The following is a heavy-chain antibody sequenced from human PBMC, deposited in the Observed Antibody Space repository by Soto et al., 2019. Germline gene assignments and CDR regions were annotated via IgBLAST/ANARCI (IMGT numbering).Heavy chain of an antibody. CDR3: ARYIPEYQLLSNYYYGMDV. Sequence: QVQLVQSGAEVKKPGSSVKVSCKASGGTFSSYAISWVRQAPGQGLEWMGGIIPIFGTANYAQKFQGRVTITADESTSTAYMELSSLRSEDTAVYYCARYIPEYQLLSNYYYGMDVWGQGTTVTVSS. V-gene: IGHV1-69*01. CDR2: IIPIFGTA. CDR1: GGTFSSYA. J-gene: IGHJ6*02. D-gene: IGHD2-2*01.